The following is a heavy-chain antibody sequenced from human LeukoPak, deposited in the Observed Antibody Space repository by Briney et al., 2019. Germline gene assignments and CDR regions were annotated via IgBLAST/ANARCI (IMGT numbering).Heavy chain of an antibody. CDR1: GGSISSGDYY. CDR3: AAQIFGARVGGFDI. D-gene: IGHD3-3*01. J-gene: IGHJ3*02. CDR2: IHYSGSN. V-gene: IGHV4-30-4*08. Sequence: SESLSLTCTASGGSISSGDYYWDWIRQPPGKGLVWIVHIHYSGSNYYHQSLKRRATISVDTSKTQFSLKLSSVTAADTAVYYCAAQIFGARVGGFDIWGRGTMVTVSS.